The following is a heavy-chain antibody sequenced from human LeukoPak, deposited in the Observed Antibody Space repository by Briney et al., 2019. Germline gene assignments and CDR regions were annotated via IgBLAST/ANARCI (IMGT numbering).Heavy chain of an antibody. CDR1: GFTVSSNY. D-gene: IGHD6-19*01. CDR3: AKQYSSDWNGLAEYFQH. Sequence: GGSLRLSCAASGFTVSSNYMSWVRRAPGKGLEWVSVIYSGGSTYYADSVKGRFTISRDNSKNTLYLQMNSLRAEDTAVYYCAKQYSSDWNGLAEYFQHWGQGTLLTASS. J-gene: IGHJ1*01. V-gene: IGHV3-53*01. CDR2: IYSGGST.